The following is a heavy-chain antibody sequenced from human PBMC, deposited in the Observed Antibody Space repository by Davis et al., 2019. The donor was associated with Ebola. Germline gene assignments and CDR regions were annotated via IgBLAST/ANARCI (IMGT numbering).Heavy chain of an antibody. V-gene: IGHV4-34*01. CDR2: ISHHNGDT. D-gene: IGHD2/OR15-2a*01. Sequence: MPSETLSLTCSVSGGSFSGHFWSWIRQPPEKGLEWIGEISHHNGDTNYIPSLRSRVAMSVDSSKNQFSLKISSVTAADTATYYCARTTKTNIEDSGRGYNSFDSWGQGVLVSVSS. CDR3: ARTTKTNIEDSGRGYNSFDS. J-gene: IGHJ5*01. CDR1: GGSFSGHF.